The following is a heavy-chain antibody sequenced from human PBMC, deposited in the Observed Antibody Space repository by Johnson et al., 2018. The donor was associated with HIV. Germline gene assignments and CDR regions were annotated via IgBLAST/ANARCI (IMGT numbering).Heavy chain of an antibody. CDR1: GFTFTNAW. D-gene: IGHD6-13*01. V-gene: IGHV3-15*05. Sequence: VQLVESGGGLVKPGGSLRLSCAASGFTFTNAWMTWVRQAPGKGLEWVGRIKSKTDCGTTDYAAPVKGKFSISRDDSKNTLYLQMNSLKTEDTAVYYCSTGFSSWAFDIWGQGTMVTVSS. CDR2: IKSKTDCGTT. J-gene: IGHJ3*02. CDR3: STGFSSWAFDI.